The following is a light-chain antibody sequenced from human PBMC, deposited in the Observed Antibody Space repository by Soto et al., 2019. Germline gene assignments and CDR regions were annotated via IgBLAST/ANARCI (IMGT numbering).Light chain of an antibody. J-gene: IGKJ2*01. Sequence: DIQMTQSPSSLSASVGDRVTITCRASQTISSRLAWYQQKPGQAPKLLIYKATNLQTGVASRFSGRGSGTEFSLTISSLQHDDFAVYYCQQYNEFQYTFGQGTRLDI. CDR3: QQYNEFQYT. CDR1: QTISSR. CDR2: KAT. V-gene: IGKV1-5*03.